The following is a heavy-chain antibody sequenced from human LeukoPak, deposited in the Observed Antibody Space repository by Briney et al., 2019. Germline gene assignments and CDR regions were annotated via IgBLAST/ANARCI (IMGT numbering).Heavy chain of an antibody. Sequence: PSETLSLTCSVSGGSISSYYWSWIRQSPGKGLEWIGYIYYSGSTKYNPSLKSQVTISVDTSKNQFSLKVDSVTAADTAVYYCARHAATHFYFDCWGQGTLVTVSS. CDR1: GGSISSYY. J-gene: IGHJ4*02. CDR3: ARHAATHFYFDC. CDR2: IYYSGST. V-gene: IGHV4-59*08. D-gene: IGHD1-1*01.